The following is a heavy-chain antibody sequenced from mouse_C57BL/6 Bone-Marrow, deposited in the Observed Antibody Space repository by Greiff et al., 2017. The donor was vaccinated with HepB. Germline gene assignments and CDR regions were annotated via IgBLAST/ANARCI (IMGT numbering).Heavy chain of an antibody. CDR2: IYPGSGST. CDR1: GYTFTSYW. J-gene: IGHJ4*01. CDR3: ARGRRDYGNYSFYAMDY. Sequence: QVHVKQPGAELVKPGASVKMSCKASGYTFTSYWITWVKQRPGQGLEWIGDIYPGSGSTNYNEKFKSKATLTVDTSSSTAYMQLSSLTSEDSAVYYCARGRRDYGNYSFYAMDYWGQGTSVTVSS. D-gene: IGHD2-1*01. V-gene: IGHV1-55*01.